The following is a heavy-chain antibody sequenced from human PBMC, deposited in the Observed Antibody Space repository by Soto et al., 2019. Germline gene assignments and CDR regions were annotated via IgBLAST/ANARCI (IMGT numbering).Heavy chain of an antibody. Sequence: QVQLQESAPGLVKPSETLSLTCTVSGDSVSSGSYYWSWIRQPPGKGLEWIGYIYYSGSTNYNPSLNSRVTISVHTSKNQFSLNLSSVTAAETAVYYCARRPTESNYISAWGQGTLVTVSS. CDR2: IYYSGST. CDR3: ARRPTESNYISA. J-gene: IGHJ4*02. D-gene: IGHD4-4*01. CDR1: GDSVSSGSYY. V-gene: IGHV4-61*01.